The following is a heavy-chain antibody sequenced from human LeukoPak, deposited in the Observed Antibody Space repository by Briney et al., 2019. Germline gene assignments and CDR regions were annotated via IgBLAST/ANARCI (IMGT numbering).Heavy chain of an antibody. CDR3: ARDRGSSWSPLDY. D-gene: IGHD6-13*01. CDR2: TSSAGGYI. CDR1: GFTFSSYT. V-gene: IGHV3-21*01. J-gene: IGHJ4*02. Sequence: GGSLRLSCAASGFTFSSYTLNWVRQAPGKGLEWVSSTSSAGGYIYYADSVKGRFTISRDNAKNSLYLQMNSLRAVDTAVYYCARDRGSSWSPLDYWGQGTLVTVSS.